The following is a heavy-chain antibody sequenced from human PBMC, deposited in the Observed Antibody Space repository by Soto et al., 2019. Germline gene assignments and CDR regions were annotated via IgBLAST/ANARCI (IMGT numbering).Heavy chain of an antibody. J-gene: IGHJ5*02. CDR3: AKEEEYEGSWFDP. V-gene: IGHV3-30*18. CDR2: ISYDGSNK. D-gene: IGHD3-10*01. Sequence: GGSLRLSCAASGFTFSSYGMHWVRQAPGKGLEWVAVISYDGSNKYYADSVKGRFTISRDNSKNTLYLQMNSLRAEDTAVYYCAKEEEYEGSWFDPWGQGTLVTVSS. CDR1: GFTFSSYG.